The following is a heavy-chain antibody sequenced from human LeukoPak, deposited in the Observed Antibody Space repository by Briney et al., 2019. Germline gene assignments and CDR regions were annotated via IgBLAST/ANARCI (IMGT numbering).Heavy chain of an antibody. CDR1: GGSFSCDY. J-gene: IGHJ5*02. CDR3: ARWPFWSGHSNWFDP. V-gene: IGHV4-34*01. Sequence: SETLSLTCAVYGGSFSCDYWSWIRQPPGKGLEWIGEINHSGSTNYNPSRKSRVTISVDTSKNQFSLKLSSVTAADTAVYYCARWPFWSGHSNWFDPWGQGTLVTVTS. D-gene: IGHD3-3*01. CDR2: INHSGST.